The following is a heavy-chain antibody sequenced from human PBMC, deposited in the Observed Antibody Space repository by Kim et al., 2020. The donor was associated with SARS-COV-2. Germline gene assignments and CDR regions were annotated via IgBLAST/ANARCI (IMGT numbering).Heavy chain of an antibody. CDR2: INHSGST. CDR1: GGSFSGYY. V-gene: IGHV4-34*01. D-gene: IGHD3-3*01. CDR3: ARVIYDFWSGYTFHGLSSFWFDP. Sequence: SETLSLTCAVYGGSFSGYYWSWIRQPPGKGLEWIGEINHSGSTNYNPSLKSRVTISVDTSKNQFSLKLSSVTAADTAVYYCARVIYDFWSGYTFHGLSSFWFDPWGQGTLVTVSS. J-gene: IGHJ5*02.